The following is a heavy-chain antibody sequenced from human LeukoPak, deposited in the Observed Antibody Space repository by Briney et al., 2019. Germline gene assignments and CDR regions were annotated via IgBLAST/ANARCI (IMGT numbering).Heavy chain of an antibody. CDR2: INPNSGGT. V-gene: IGHV1-2*06. J-gene: IGHJ4*02. D-gene: IGHD3-10*01. CDR1: GYTFTGYY. Sequence: SVKVSCKASGYTFTGYYMHWVRQAPGQGLEWMGRINPNSGGTNYAQKFQGRVTMTRDTSISTAYMELSRLRSDDTAVYYCARVQYGSGSYLVYWGQGTLVTVSS. CDR3: ARVQYGSGSYLVY.